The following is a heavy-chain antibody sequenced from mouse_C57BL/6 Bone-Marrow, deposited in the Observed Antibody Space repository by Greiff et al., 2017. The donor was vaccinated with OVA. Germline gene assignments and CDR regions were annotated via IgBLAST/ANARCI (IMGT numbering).Heavy chain of an antibody. J-gene: IGHJ3*01. D-gene: IGHD1-1*01. CDR2: IDPSDSYT. Sequence: QVQLQQPGAELVEPGASVKLSCKASGYTFTSYWMQWVKQRPGQGLEWIGEIDPSDSYTNYNQKFKGKATLTVDTSSSTAYMQLSSLTSEDSAVYYCARRYYGSSWFAYWGQGTLVTVSA. CDR3: ARRYYGSSWFAY. CDR1: GYTFTSYW. V-gene: IGHV1-50*01.